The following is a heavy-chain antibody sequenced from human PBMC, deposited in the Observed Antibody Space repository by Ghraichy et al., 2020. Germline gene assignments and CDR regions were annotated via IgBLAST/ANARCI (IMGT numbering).Heavy chain of an antibody. Sequence: SETLSLTCAVSGYSISSGYYWGWFRQPPGKGLEWMGSIYHSGSTYYNTPLKRRVTISVDTSKNQFSRKLISVTAADTAVYYCARDIGYYKSDYWGQGTLVTVSS. CDR1: GYSISSGYY. D-gene: IGHD1-26*01. J-gene: IGHJ4*02. V-gene: IGHV4-38-2*02. CDR2: IYHSGST. CDR3: ARDIGYYKSDY.